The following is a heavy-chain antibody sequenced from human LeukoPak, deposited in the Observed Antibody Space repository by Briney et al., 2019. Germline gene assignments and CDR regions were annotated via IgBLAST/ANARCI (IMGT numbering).Heavy chain of an antibody. V-gene: IGHV3-23*01. CDR3: AKVLGVYGDYDSAADY. J-gene: IGHJ4*02. CDR1: GFAFSGYA. Sequence: GGSLRLSCTVSGFAFSGYAMSWVRQAPGKGPEWVSSIGARGDVTYSADSVKGRFTISRDNSKNTLYLQMNSLRAEDTAVYYCAKVLGVYGDYDSAADYWGQGTLLTVSS. D-gene: IGHD4-17*01. CDR2: IGARGDVT.